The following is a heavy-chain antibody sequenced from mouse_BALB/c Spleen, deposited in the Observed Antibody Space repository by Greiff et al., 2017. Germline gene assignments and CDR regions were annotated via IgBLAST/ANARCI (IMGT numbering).Heavy chain of an antibody. CDR2: INPSTGYT. V-gene: IGHV1-7*01. D-gene: IGHD2-10*02. CDR3: AREYGNYAYAMDY. Sequence: ESGAELAKPGASVKMSCKASGYTFTSYWMHWVKQRPGQGLEWIGYINPSTGYTEYNQKFKDKATLTADKSSSTAYMQLSSLTSEDSAVYYCAREYGNYAYAMDYWGQGTSVTVSS. CDR1: GYTFTSYW. J-gene: IGHJ4*01.